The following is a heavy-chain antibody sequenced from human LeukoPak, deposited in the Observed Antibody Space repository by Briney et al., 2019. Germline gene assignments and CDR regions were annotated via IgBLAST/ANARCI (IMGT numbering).Heavy chain of an antibody. CDR3: AKVGSGSGQY. V-gene: IGHV3-23*01. D-gene: IGHD3-3*01. CDR2: ISGSGGST. CDR1: GFTFSSYA. J-gene: IGHJ4*02. Sequence: GGSLRLSCAASGFTFSSYAMSWVRQAPGKGLEWVSAISGSGGSTYYADSVKGWFTISRDNSKNTMYLQMNSLRAEDTAVYYCAKVGSGSGQYWGQGTLVTVSS.